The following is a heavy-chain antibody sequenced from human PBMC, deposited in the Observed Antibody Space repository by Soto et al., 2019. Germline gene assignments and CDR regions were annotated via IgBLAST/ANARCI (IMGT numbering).Heavy chain of an antibody. V-gene: IGHV4-59*01. CDR1: GVSITGYY. J-gene: IGHJ4*02. D-gene: IGHD5-18*01. Sequence: QVQLQESGPGLVKPSETLSLTCTVSGVSITGYYWTWIRHPPGKGLEWIGYVFYKGNTNYNPSLRSRVTISVDTSANQFSVRMSCVTDADAAVYYCARSGDSFGFTDYWDQVTLVTVSS. CDR2: VFYKGNT. CDR3: ARSGDSFGFTDY.